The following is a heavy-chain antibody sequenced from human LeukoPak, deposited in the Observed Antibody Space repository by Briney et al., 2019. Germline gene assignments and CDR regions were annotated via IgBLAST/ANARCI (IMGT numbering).Heavy chain of an antibody. CDR2: IKSDGGLT. V-gene: IGHV3-74*01. D-gene: IGHD3-3*01. CDR1: GFTFSDYW. CDR3: ARITTYYMDV. J-gene: IGHJ6*03. Sequence: PGGSLRLSCAASGFTFSDYWMHWVRQAPGKGLVWVSRIKSDGGLTNYADSVKGRFTISRDNTKNTLYLQLNSLRAEDTAVYYCARITTYYMDVWGKGTTVTVSS.